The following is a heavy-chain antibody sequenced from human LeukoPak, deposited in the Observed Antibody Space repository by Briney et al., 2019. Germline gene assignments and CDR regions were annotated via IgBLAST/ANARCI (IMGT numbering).Heavy chain of an antibody. CDR2: IRYDGSNK. V-gene: IGHV3-30*02. CDR1: GLTLSNSM. J-gene: IGHJ3*01. Sequence: PGRSLRLSCAASGLTLSNSMMHWIRQAPGKGLEWVAFIRYDGSNKYYADSVKGRFTISRDNSKNTLYLQMNSLRAEDTAVYYCAKWVSGYDPREAWGQGTMVTVSS. D-gene: IGHD6-25*01. CDR3: AKWVSGYDPREA.